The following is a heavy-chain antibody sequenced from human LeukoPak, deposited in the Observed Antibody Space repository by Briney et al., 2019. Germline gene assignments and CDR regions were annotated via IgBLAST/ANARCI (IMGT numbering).Heavy chain of an antibody. CDR3: ASGKGLRPLDY. Sequence: EASVKVSCKASGYTFTSYYMHWVRQAPGQGLEWMAIISPSGGSTNYAQKFQGRVTMTRDTSTSTVYMELSRLRSDDTAVYYCASGKGLRPLDYWGQGTLVTVSS. CDR2: ISPSGGST. J-gene: IGHJ4*02. CDR1: GYTFTSYY. V-gene: IGHV1-46*01. D-gene: IGHD5-12*01.